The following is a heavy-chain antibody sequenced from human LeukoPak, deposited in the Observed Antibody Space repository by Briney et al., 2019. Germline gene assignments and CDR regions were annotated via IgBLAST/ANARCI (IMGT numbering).Heavy chain of an antibody. D-gene: IGHD1-26*01. Sequence: GASVKVSCKASGGTFSNYAMNWVRQAPGQGLEWMGWINTNTGNPTYAQGFTGRFVFSLDTSVSTAYLQISSLKAEDTAVYYCARNFGVGATGFVDYWGQGTLVTVSS. CDR3: ARNFGVGATGFVDY. CDR1: GGTFSNYA. J-gene: IGHJ4*02. V-gene: IGHV7-4-1*02. CDR2: INTNTGNP.